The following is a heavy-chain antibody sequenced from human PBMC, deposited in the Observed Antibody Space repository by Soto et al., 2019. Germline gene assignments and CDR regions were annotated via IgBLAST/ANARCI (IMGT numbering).Heavy chain of an antibody. D-gene: IGHD5-18*01. Sequence: XGSLKLSCAASGVTFSSYAMSWVRQAPGKGLEWVSAISGSGGSTYYADSVKGRFTISRDNSKNTLYLQMNSLRAEDTAVYYCAKPYSYGIKSDYWGQGTLVTVSS. CDR3: AKPYSYGIKSDY. CDR1: GVTFSSYA. J-gene: IGHJ4*02. CDR2: ISGSGGST. V-gene: IGHV3-23*01.